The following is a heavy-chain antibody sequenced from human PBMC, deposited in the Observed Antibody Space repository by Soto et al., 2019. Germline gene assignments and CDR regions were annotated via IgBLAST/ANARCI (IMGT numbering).Heavy chain of an antibody. D-gene: IGHD5-18*01. CDR1: AYTFNTYG. CDR3: ARDGRKQLWVEGRNAMDV. J-gene: IGHJ6*02. Sequence: QVQLVQSGPEVKKPGASVKVSCKASAYTFNTYGISWVRRAPGQGLEWMGWISGHNGQTNYAQKFRGRVTITTDTSTSTVYMELRSLRSDDTAIYYCARDGRKQLWVEGRNAMDVWGQGTTVTVSS. V-gene: IGHV1-18*01. CDR2: ISGHNGQT.